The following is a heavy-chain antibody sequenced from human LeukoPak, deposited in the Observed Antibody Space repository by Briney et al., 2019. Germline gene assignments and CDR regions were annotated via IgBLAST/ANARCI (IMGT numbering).Heavy chain of an antibody. CDR2: ISYDGSNK. D-gene: IGHD1-20*01. V-gene: IGHV3-30*18. Sequence: PGRSLRLSCAVSGVTFSNYGMHWVRQAPGKGLEWVALISYDGSNKYYADPVKGRITISRDNSKNTLYLQMNRLRAEDTAVYYCAKAGNAYNWNPFARWGQGILVTVSS. CDR1: GVTFSNYG. J-gene: IGHJ4*02. CDR3: AKAGNAYNWNPFAR.